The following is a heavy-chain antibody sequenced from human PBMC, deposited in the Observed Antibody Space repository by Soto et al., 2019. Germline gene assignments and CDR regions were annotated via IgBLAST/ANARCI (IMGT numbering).Heavy chain of an antibody. Sequence: SETLSLTCTVSGGSISSGGYYWSWIRQHPGKGLEWIGYIYYSGSTYYNPSLKSRVTISVDTSKNQFSLKLSSVTAADTAVYYCARDRGLGYCSSTSCHVPGYSSGGFTADNYYYYGMDVWGQGTTVTVSS. CDR3: ARDRGLGYCSSTSCHVPGYSSGGFTADNYYYYGMDV. CDR2: IYYSGST. CDR1: GGSISSGGYY. D-gene: IGHD2-2*01. V-gene: IGHV4-31*03. J-gene: IGHJ6*02.